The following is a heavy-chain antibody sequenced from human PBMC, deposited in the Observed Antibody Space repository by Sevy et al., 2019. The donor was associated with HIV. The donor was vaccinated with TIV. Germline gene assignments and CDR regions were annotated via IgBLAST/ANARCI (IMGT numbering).Heavy chain of an antibody. J-gene: IGHJ4*02. CDR1: GFTFTSSA. CDR3: AAASMIVVVIPGVFDY. CDR2: IVVGSGNT. D-gene: IGHD3-22*01. Sequence: ASVKVSCKASGFTFTSSAVQWVRQARGQRLEWMGWIVVGSGNTNYAQKFQERVTITRDMSTSTAYMELSSLRSEDTAVYYCAAASMIVVVIPGVFDYWGQGTLVTVSS. V-gene: IGHV1-58*01.